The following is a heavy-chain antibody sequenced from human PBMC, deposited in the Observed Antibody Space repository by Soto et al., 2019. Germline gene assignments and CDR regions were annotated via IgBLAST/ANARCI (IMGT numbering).Heavy chain of an antibody. Sequence: GGSLRLSCAASGFTFSSYWMSWVRQAPGKGLEWVANIKQDGSEKYYVDSVKGRFTISRDNAKNSLYLQMNSLRAEDTAVYYCARDQGFGYYDILTGYYPFDYWGQGTLVTVSS. CDR2: IKQDGSEK. CDR3: ARDQGFGYYDILTGYYPFDY. J-gene: IGHJ4*02. D-gene: IGHD3-9*01. CDR1: GFTFSSYW. V-gene: IGHV3-7*01.